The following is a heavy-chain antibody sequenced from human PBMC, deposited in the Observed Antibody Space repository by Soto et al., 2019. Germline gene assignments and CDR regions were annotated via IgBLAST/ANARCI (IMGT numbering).Heavy chain of an antibody. Sequence: EVQLVESGGGLVQPGGSLRLSCAASGFTFSTYWMSWVSRTPGKGLEWVANIKQDGTEKYNVDSVRGRLTVSRDNAKSSLYLQMTSLRVEDTAVYYCTTSPHRDSERVFVWGQGTAVTVS. V-gene: IGHV3-7*01. J-gene: IGHJ6*02. CDR2: IKQDGTEK. D-gene: IGHD1-26*01. CDR3: TTSPHRDSERVFV. CDR1: GFTFSTYW.